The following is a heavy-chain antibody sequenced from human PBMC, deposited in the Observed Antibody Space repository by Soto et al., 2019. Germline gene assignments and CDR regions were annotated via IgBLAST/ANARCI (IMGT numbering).Heavy chain of an antibody. CDR3: ARDPSSFGELSPRWFDP. Sequence: QVQLVQSGAEVKKPGASVKVSCKASGYTFTSYGISWVRQAPGQGLEWMGWISAYNGNTNYAQKLQGRVTMTTDTSTSTAYMELRSLRSDDTAVYYCARDPSSFGELSPRWFDPWGQGTLVTVSS. D-gene: IGHD3-10*01. J-gene: IGHJ5*02. CDR1: GYTFTSYG. CDR2: ISAYNGNT. V-gene: IGHV1-18*01.